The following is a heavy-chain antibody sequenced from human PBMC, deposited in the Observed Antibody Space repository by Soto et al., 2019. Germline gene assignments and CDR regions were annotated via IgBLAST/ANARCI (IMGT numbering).Heavy chain of an antibody. CDR1: GGSISSSNW. Sequence: QVQLQESGPGLVKPSGTLSLTCAVSGGSISSSNWWSWVRQPPGKGLECIGEIYHSGSTNYNPSLKSLVTLXXDXSXXQFCLKLSSVTAADTGVYYCASGPYYYASSGQFQHWGQGTLVTVSS. V-gene: IGHV4-4*02. D-gene: IGHD3-22*01. CDR2: IYHSGST. J-gene: IGHJ1*01. CDR3: ASGPYYYASSGQFQH.